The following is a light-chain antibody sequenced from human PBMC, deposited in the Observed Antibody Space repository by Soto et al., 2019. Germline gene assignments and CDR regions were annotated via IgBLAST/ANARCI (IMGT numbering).Light chain of an antibody. Sequence: DIVMTQSPLSLPVTPGEPASISCRSSQNLLNSNGYNYLDWYVQKPGQSPQLLIYLGSSRASGVPDRFSGCGSGTDVTLKISTVEAEDVGVYYCMQALQTPLTFGGGTMVEIK. CDR2: LGS. J-gene: IGKJ4*01. CDR3: MQALQTPLT. V-gene: IGKV2-28*01. CDR1: QNLLNSNGYNY.